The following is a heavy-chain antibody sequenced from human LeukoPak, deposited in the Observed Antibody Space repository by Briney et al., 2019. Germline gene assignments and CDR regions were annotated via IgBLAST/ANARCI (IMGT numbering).Heavy chain of an antibody. D-gene: IGHD3-3*01. Sequence: GGSLRLSCAASGFTFDDYAMHWVRQAPGKGLECVSGISWNSGSIGYADSVKGRFTISRDNAKNSLYLQMNSLRAEDTALYYCAEDSKDSDFWSGYYPGYMDVWGKGTTVTVSS. CDR2: ISWNSGSI. J-gene: IGHJ6*03. CDR1: GFTFDDYA. V-gene: IGHV3-9*01. CDR3: AEDSKDSDFWSGYYPGYMDV.